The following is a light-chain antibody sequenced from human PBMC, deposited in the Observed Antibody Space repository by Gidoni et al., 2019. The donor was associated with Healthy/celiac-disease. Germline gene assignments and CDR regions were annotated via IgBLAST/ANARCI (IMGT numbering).Light chain of an antibody. V-gene: IGLV2-14*01. CDR1: SSDVGGYNY. Sequence: QSALTQPASVSGSPGPSITISCTGTSSDVGGYNYVSWYQQHPGKAPKLMIYEVSNRPSGVSKRFSGSKSGNTASLTISGLQAEDEADYYCSSYTSSSTLWVFGGGTKLTVL. CDR3: SSYTSSSTLWV. CDR2: EVS. J-gene: IGLJ3*02.